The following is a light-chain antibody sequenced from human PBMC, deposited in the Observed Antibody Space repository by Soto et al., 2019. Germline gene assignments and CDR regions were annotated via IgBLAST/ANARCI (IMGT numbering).Light chain of an antibody. J-gene: IGKJ2*01. CDR2: AAS. Sequence: IPMPPSPSSLSSSVGDRVPIPCRASQSISSYFNWYQQKPGKAPKLLIYAASSLQSGVPSRFSGSGSGTDFTLTISSLQPEEFATYYCQQSYSTPYTFGQGTKLEIK. V-gene: IGKV1-39*01. CDR3: QQSYSTPYT. CDR1: QSISSY.